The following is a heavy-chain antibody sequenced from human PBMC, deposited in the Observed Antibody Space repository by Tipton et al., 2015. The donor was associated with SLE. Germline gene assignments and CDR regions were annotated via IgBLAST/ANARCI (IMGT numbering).Heavy chain of an antibody. CDR2: IFFSENT. D-gene: IGHD2-21*01. V-gene: IGHV4-31*03. J-gene: IGHJ6*03. CDR1: GGSLTSDNYY. Sequence: LRLSCTVTGGSLTSDNYYWSWIRQHPGEGLEWIGTIFFSENTSYSPSLKSRVTITADMSKNHFSLKLTSVTAADTAVYYCARVTFIPYNYYYYMDVWGKGTTVIVSS. CDR3: ARVTFIPYNYYYYMDV.